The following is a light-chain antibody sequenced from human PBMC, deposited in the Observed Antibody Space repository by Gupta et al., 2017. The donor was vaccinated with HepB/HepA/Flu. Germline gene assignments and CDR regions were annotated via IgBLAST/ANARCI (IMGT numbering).Light chain of an antibody. CDR1: SSNIGGNS. V-gene: IGLV1-44*01. CDR2: SNN. Sequence: QSVLPQPPSASGTPGQRLTISCSGSSSNIGGNSLNWYQQLPGTAPKLLIYSNNQRPSGVPDRFAGSKSGTSASLAISGLQSEDEADYYCATWDDSLSGPVFGGGTRLTVL. CDR3: ATWDDSLSGPV. J-gene: IGLJ2*01.